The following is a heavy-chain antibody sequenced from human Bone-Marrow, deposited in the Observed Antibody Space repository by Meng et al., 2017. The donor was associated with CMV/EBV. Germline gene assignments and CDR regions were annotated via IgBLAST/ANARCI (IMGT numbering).Heavy chain of an antibody. CDR2: IIPILGIA. Sequence: SVKVSCKASGGTFSSYAISWVRQAPGQGLEWMGGIIPILGIANYAQKFQGRVTITADKSTSTAYMELSSLRSEDTAVYYCARDVYFLGGSCPYYYYYYGMDVWVQGTTVTVSS. J-gene: IGHJ6*02. CDR1: GGTFSSYA. V-gene: IGHV1-69*10. CDR3: ARDVYFLGGSCPYYYYYYGMDV. D-gene: IGHD2-15*01.